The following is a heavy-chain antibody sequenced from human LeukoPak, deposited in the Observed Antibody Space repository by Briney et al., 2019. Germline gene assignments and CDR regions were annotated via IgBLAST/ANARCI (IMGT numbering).Heavy chain of an antibody. CDR1: GGSISPYY. CDR2: ISASGTT. D-gene: IGHD6-6*01. V-gene: IGHV4-4*09. J-gene: IGHJ4*02. Sequence: ASETLSLTCTVSGGSISPYYWTWIRQSPGKGLEWIGYISASGTTDYNPSLKGRVTMSVDTSKSQFSLHLNSVTAADTAVSYCARRSTLFYFDYWGQGALVTVSS. CDR3: ARRSTLFYFDY.